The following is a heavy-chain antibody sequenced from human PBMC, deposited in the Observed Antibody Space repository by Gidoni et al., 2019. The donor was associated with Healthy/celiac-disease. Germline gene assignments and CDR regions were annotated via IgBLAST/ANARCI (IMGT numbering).Heavy chain of an antibody. J-gene: IGHJ4*02. D-gene: IGHD3-10*01. CDR2: ISSSSSYT. Sequence: LSCAASGFTFSDYYMSWIRQAPGKGLEWVSYISSSSSYTNYADSEKGRFTISRDNAKNSLYLQMNSLRAEDTAVYYCARVLVGGSGSYSYYFDYWGQGTLVTVSS. CDR1: GFTFSDYY. V-gene: IGHV3-11*05. CDR3: ARVLVGGSGSYSYYFDY.